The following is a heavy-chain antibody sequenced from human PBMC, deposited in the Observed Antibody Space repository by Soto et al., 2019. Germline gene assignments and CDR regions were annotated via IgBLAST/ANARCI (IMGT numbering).Heavy chain of an antibody. CDR3: ARSWTYGLDV. CDR1: GGSISSGGYS. D-gene: IGHD6-13*01. J-gene: IGHJ6*02. Sequence: QLQLQESGSGLVKPSETLSLTCAVSGGSISSGGYSWSWIRQPPGKGLEWIGHIYHRGSTYYNPSLERRVTISVDMSKNQFSLWLSSVPAADTAVYYCARSWTYGLDVWGQGTTVTVSS. V-gene: IGHV4-30-2*01. CDR2: IYHRGST.